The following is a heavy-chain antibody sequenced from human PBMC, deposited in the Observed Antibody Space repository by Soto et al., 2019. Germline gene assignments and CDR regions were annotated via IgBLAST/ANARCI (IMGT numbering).Heavy chain of an antibody. CDR2: IYSGGYT. Sequence: EVQLVESGGGLVQPGGSLRLSSVASGFTVSSNYMSWVRQAPGKGLEWISVIYSGGYTYYADSVKGRFTISRDNSKNTLYLQMNSLRAEDTAVYYCARDHNLDTAMVTVGLDVWGQGTTVTVSS. CDR1: GFTVSSNY. V-gene: IGHV3-66*01. CDR3: ARDHNLDTAMVTVGLDV. J-gene: IGHJ6*02. D-gene: IGHD5-18*01.